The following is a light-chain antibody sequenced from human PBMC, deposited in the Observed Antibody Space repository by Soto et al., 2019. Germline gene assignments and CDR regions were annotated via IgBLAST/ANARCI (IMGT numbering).Light chain of an antibody. CDR1: SFNIGRNP. CDR2: TND. Sequence: QSVLTQPPSASGTPGQRVTISCSGSSFNIGRNPVNWYQQFPGTAPKLLIYTNDQRPSGVPDRFSGSKSGTSASLAISGLQSEDEADYYCCSYAGSYTYVFGTGTKVTVL. J-gene: IGLJ1*01. V-gene: IGLV1-44*01. CDR3: CSYAGSYTYV.